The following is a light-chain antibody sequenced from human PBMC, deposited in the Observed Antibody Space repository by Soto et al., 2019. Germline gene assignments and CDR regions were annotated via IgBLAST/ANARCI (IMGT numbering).Light chain of an antibody. V-gene: IGKV1-39*01. Sequence: DIQMTQSPSFLSASVGDRVTISCRASQAINTYLNWYQQKPGKAPKLLIYRTSDLQNGVPSRFSGGGSGTYFTLTISSLQPEDCATYYCQQSYSTLLITFGQGKRLEV. J-gene: IGKJ5*01. CDR3: QQSYSTLLIT. CDR2: RTS. CDR1: QAINTY.